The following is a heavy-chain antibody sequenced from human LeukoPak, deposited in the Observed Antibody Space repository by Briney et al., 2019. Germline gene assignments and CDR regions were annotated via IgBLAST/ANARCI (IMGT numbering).Heavy chain of an antibody. CDR2: ISHGGIT. CDR3: ARSAGWWSLDY. J-gene: IGHJ4*02. D-gene: IGHD2-8*02. V-gene: IGHV4-4*02. CDR1: GDSISSRNW. Sequence: SETLSLTCAVSGDSISSRNWWSWVRQSPGKGLDWVGEISHGGITKYNPSLKNRVTISKDNSRNEFSLKLNSVTAADTAVYFCARSAGWWSLDYWGQGALVTVSA.